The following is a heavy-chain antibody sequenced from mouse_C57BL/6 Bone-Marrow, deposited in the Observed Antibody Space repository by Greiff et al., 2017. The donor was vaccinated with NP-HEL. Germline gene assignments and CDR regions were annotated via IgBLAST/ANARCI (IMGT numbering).Heavy chain of an antibody. CDR3: ARGSSYDY. J-gene: IGHJ2*01. CDR1: GYTFTSYW. D-gene: IGHD1-1*01. Sequence: VQLQQPGAELVMPGASVKLSCKASGYTFTSYWMHWVKQRPGQGLEWIGEIDPSDSYTNYNQKFKGKSTLTVDKSSRPAYMQLSSLTSEDSAVYYCARGSSYDYWGQGTTLTVSS. V-gene: IGHV1-69*01. CDR2: IDPSDSYT.